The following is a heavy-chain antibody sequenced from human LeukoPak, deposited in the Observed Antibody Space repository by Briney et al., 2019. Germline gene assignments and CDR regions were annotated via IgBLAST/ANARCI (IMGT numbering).Heavy chain of an antibody. CDR2: ISRQSGAST. V-gene: IGHV3-43*02. Sequence: GGSLRLSCAASGFTFSYHDMYWVRQAPGEGLECVASISRQSGASTYYAASVKGRFTISRDNSKNSLYLQMNSLRAEDTALYYCAKTQEGRGRGGWSLYFDYWGQGTLVTVSS. CDR1: GFTFSYHD. CDR3: AKTQEGRGRGGWSLYFDY. J-gene: IGHJ4*01. D-gene: IGHD6-19*01.